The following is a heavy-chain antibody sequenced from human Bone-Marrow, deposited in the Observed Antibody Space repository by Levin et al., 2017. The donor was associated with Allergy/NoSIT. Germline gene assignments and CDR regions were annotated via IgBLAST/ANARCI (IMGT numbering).Heavy chain of an antibody. CDR1: GFSLSTSGMR. CDR2: IDWDDDK. D-gene: IGHD4/OR15-4a*01. J-gene: IGHJ3*02. V-gene: IGHV2-70*04. CDR3: ARNMVGGDRGAFDI. Sequence: QTLSLTCTFSGFSLSTSGMRVTWIRQPPGKALEWLGRIDWDDDKFYSTSLKTRLTISKDASKNQVVLTMTNMDPVDTATYYCARNMVGGDRGAFDIWGQGTMVTVSS.